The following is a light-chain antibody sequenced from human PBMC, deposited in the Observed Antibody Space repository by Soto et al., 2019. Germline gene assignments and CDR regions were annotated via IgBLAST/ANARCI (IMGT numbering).Light chain of an antibody. CDR1: QTISSW. V-gene: IGKV1-5*03. CDR3: QQTYAAPLT. Sequence: DIQMTQSPSTLSGSVGDRVTITCRASQTISSWLAWYQQKPGKAPKLLIYKASTLKSGVPSRFSGSGKGTHFTLSISDLRPEDFATYYCQQTYAAPLTFGGGTKVDIK. J-gene: IGKJ4*01. CDR2: KAS.